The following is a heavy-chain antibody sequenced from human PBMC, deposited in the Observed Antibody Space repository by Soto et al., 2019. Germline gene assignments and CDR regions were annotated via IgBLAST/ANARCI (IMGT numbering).Heavy chain of an antibody. J-gene: IGHJ6*02. CDR3: ARVRITGTQARNYYYYGMDV. Sequence: ASVKVSCKASGYTFTGYYMHWVRQAPGEGLEWMGWINPNSGGTNYAQKFQGWVTMTRDTSISTAYMELSRLRSDDTAVYYCARVRITGTQARNYYYYGMDVWGQGTTVTVSS. D-gene: IGHD1-20*01. CDR1: GYTFTGYY. V-gene: IGHV1-2*04. CDR2: INPNSGGT.